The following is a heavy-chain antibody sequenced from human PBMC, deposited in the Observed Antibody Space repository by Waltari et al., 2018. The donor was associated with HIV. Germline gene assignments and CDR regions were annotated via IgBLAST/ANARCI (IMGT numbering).Heavy chain of an antibody. CDR2: ISAYNGNT. V-gene: IGHV1-18*01. CDR1: GYTFTSYG. J-gene: IGHJ4*02. D-gene: IGHD3-16*02. CDR3: ARDGPYDYVWGSYRYYFDY. Sequence: QVQLVQSGAEVKKPGASVKVSCKASGYTFTSYGISWVRQAPGQGLEWMGWISAYNGNTNYAQKLQGRVTMTTDTSTSTAYMELRSLRSDDTAVYYCARDGPYDYVWGSYRYYFDYWGQGTLVTVSS.